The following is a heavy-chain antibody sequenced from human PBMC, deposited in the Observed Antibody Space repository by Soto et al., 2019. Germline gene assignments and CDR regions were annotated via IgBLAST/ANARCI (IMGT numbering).Heavy chain of an antibody. V-gene: IGHV3-23*01. CDR3: TTHEEGAPWAGGFDS. CDR1: GFRFRTRA. J-gene: IGHJ5*01. CDR2: IRPGGDSA. D-gene: IGHD1-26*01. Sequence: GGSLRLSCAASGFRFRTRAMSWVRQAPGKGLEWVASIRPGGDSAYYADSVKGRFAVSRDNSNVTLYLQMDSLRVEDTAIYYCTTHEEGAPWAGGFDSWGQGTLVTVSS.